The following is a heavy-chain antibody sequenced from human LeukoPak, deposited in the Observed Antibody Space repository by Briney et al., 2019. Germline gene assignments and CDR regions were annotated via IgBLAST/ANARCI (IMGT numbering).Heavy chain of an antibody. J-gene: IGHJ6*03. Sequence: GGSLRLSRAASGFTVSSNYMSWVRQAPGKGLEWVSVIYSGGSTYYADSVKGRFTISRDNSKNTLYLQMNSLRAEDTALYHCARVITMVRGGISVYYYYYMDVWGKGTTVTISS. CDR2: IYSGGST. V-gene: IGHV3-53*01. D-gene: IGHD3-10*01. CDR1: GFTVSSNY. CDR3: ARVITMVRGGISVYYYYYMDV.